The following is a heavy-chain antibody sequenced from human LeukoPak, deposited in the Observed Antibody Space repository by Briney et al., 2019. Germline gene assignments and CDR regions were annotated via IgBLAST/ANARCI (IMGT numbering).Heavy chain of an antibody. D-gene: IGHD3-10*01. V-gene: IGHV1-2*04. Sequence: ASVKVSCKASGYTFTGYYMHWVRQAPGQGLEWMGWINPNSGGTNYAQKFQGWVTMTRDTSISTAYMELSGLRSDDTAVYYCARSMVRGVVPYYGMDVWGKGTTVTVSS. J-gene: IGHJ6*04. CDR3: ARSMVRGVVPYYGMDV. CDR2: INPNSGGT. CDR1: GYTFTGYY.